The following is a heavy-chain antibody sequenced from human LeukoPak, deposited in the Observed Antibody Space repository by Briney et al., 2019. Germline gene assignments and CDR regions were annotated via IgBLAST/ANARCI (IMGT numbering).Heavy chain of an antibody. J-gene: IGHJ4*02. D-gene: IGHD2-8*01. CDR2: IYYSGST. CDR3: ARVSCTNGVCYYFDY. Sequence: ETSETLSLTCTVSGGSISSYYWSWIRQPPGKGLEWIGYIYYSGSTNYNPSLKSRDTISVDTSKNQFSLKLSSVTAADTAVYYCARVSCTNGVCYYFDYWGQGTLVTVSS. CDR1: GGSISSYY. V-gene: IGHV4-59*01.